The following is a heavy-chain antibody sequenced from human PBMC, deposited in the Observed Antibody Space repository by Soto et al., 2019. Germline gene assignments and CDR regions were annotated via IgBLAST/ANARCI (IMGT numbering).Heavy chain of an antibody. CDR1: GFNFNSYT. D-gene: IGHD2-15*01. V-gene: IGHV3-21*01. J-gene: IGHJ6*02. CDR2: ISSSGYI. CDR3: ARDCSGGSCYPGMDV. Sequence: GGSLRLSCAASGFNFNSYTINWVRQAPGKRLEWLSSISSSGYIFYTDSVRGRFTISRDNAKNSVYMLINCLRAEDTAVYFCARDCSGGSCYPGMDVWGQGTTVTVSS.